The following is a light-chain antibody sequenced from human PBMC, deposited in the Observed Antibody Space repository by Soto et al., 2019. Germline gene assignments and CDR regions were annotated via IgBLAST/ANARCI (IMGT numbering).Light chain of an antibody. CDR1: QSVSSY. CDR2: DAS. V-gene: IGKV3-20*01. CDR3: QQYGYSPGLA. J-gene: IGKJ4*01. Sequence: EIVLTQSPVTLSLSPGERATLSCRASQSVSSYLAWYQQKPGQAPRLLIYDASNRATGIPDRFSGSGSGTDFTLTISRLEPEDFAAYYCQQYGYSPGLACGGGTKVDIK.